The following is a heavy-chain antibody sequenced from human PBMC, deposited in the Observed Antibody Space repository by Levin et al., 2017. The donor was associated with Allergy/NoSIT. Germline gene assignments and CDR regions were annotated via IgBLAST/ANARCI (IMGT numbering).Heavy chain of an antibody. J-gene: IGHJ3*02. CDR1: GFSFSANS. CDR2: ISSSGSYI. V-gene: IGHV3-21*01. Sequence: PGGSLRLSCAASGFSFSANSMSWVRQAPGKGLEWVSSISSSGSYIHYADSVKGRFTISRDNAKNSLYLQMNSLRAEDTAVYYCARDLSSSGIDAFDIWGQGTMVTVSS. CDR3: ARDLSSSGIDAFDI. D-gene: IGHD3-22*01.